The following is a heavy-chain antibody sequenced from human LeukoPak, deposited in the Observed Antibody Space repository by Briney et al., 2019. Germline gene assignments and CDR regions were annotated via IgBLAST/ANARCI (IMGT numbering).Heavy chain of an antibody. Sequence: SETLSLTCTVSGGSISSYYWSWIRQPPGKGLEWIGYIYYSGSTNYNPSLKSRVTISVDTSKNQFSLKLSSVTAADTAVYYCARDLYYDSTNGANAFDIWGQGTMVTVSS. J-gene: IGHJ3*02. V-gene: IGHV4-59*01. D-gene: IGHD3-22*01. CDR2: IYYSGST. CDR3: ARDLYYDSTNGANAFDI. CDR1: GGSISSYY.